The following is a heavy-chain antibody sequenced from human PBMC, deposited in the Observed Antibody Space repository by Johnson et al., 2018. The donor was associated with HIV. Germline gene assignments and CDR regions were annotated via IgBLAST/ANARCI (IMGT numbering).Heavy chain of an antibody. Sequence: VHLVESGGGVVRPGGSLRLSCAVSGFTFSRYWMSWVRQAPGKGLEWVANIKQDGSEKYYVESVKGRFTISRDNAKNSLDLQMNSLRAEDTAVYYCARDKCSGGSCYDDDVFDIWGQGTMVTVSS. CDR2: IKQDGSEK. V-gene: IGHV3-7*01. J-gene: IGHJ3*02. CDR1: GFTFSRYW. D-gene: IGHD2-15*01. CDR3: ARDKCSGGSCYDDDVFDI.